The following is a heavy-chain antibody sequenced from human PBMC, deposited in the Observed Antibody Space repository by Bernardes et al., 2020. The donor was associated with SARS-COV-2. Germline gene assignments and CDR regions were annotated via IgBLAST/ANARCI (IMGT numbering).Heavy chain of an antibody. D-gene: IGHD1-1*01. CDR3: AKVGGWNHRSNNWFDP. J-gene: IGHJ5*02. CDR2: ISGSGGSI. V-gene: IGHV3-23*01. CDR1: GFTFSSYA. Sequence: GGSLRLSCAASGFTFSSYAMTWVRQAPGKGLEWVSAISGSGGSIYYADSVKGRFTISRDNSKNRIYLQMNSLRVDDTAVYYCAKVGGWNHRSNNWFDPWGQGTLVTVSS.